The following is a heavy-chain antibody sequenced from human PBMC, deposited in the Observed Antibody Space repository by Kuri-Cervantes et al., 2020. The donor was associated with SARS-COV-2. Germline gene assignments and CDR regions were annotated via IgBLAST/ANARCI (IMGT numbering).Heavy chain of an antibody. J-gene: IGHJ4*02. CDR3: AREGPYGSGSYFDY. V-gene: IGHV4-59*01. CDR2: VYYTGST. CDR1: GDSITNYY. Sequence: SETLSLTCTVSGDSITNYYWSWIRQPPGKGLEWIGYVYYTGSTNYKPSLEGRVTMSVDTSKNQFSLKLNSVTVADTAVYCCAREGPYGSGSYFDYWGQGTLVTVSS. D-gene: IGHD3-10*01.